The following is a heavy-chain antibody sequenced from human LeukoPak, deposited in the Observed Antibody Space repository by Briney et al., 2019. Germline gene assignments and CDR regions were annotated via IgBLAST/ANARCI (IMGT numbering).Heavy chain of an antibody. CDR2: ISGSGGST. V-gene: IGHV3-23*01. D-gene: IGHD3-10*01. J-gene: IGHJ4*02. CDR3: AKGGRSGSLMFDY. CDR1: GFTFSSYA. Sequence: GGSLRLSCAASGFTFSSYAMSWVRQAPGKGLEWVSAISGSGGSTYYADSVKGRFTISRDNSKDTLYLQMNSLRAEDTAVYYCAKGGRSGSLMFDYWGQGTLVTVSS.